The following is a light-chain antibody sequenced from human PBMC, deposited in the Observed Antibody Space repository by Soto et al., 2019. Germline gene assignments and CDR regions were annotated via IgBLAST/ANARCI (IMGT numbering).Light chain of an antibody. J-gene: IGKJ4*01. V-gene: IGKV3-11*01. CDR2: DAS. CDR3: QQRSNWRRLT. CDR1: QSVSSF. Sequence: EIVLTQSPATLSLSPGERATLSCRASQSVSSFLAWYQQKPGQAPRLLIYDASNRATGIPARFSGSGSGTDFPLTIGSLEPEDFAVYYCQQRSNWRRLTFGGGTKVEMK.